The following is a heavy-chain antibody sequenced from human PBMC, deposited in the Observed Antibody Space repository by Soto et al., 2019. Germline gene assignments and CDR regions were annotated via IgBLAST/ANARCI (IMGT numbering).Heavy chain of an antibody. CDR2: ISYDGSNK. V-gene: IGHV3-30*18. CDR1: GFTFSSYG. Sequence: GGSLRLSCAASGFTFSSYGMHWVRQAPGKGLEWVAVISYDGSNKYYADSVKGRFTISRDNSKNTLYLQMNSLRAEDTAVYYCAKGAATVFGMGEDPWGQGTLVTVSS. CDR3: AKGAATVFGMGEDP. D-gene: IGHD2-15*01. J-gene: IGHJ5*02.